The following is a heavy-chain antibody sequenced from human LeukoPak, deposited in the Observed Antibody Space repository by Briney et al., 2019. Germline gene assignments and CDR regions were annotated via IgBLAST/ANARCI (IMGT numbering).Heavy chain of an antibody. D-gene: IGHD4-17*01. V-gene: IGHV3-48*03. CDR1: GFTFSSYE. J-gene: IGHJ4*02. Sequence: PGGSLRLSCAASGFTFSSYEMNWVRQAPGKGLEWVSYISSSGSTIYYADSMKGRFTISRDNAKNSLYLQMNSLRAEDTAVYYCARDLNYGDYEDYFDYWGQGTLVTVSS. CDR3: ARDLNYGDYEDYFDY. CDR2: ISSSGSTI.